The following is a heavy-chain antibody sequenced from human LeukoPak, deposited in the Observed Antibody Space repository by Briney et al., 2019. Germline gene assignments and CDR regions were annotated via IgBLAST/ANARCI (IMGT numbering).Heavy chain of an antibody. V-gene: IGHV1-18*01. Sequence: ASVKVSCKASGYTFTPYGISWVRQAPGQGLEWMGWISDHNGNTNYAQKLQGRVTMTTDTSTNTAYMELRSLRSDDTAVYYCARRSSSWYAFDSWGQGTLVTVSS. CDR2: ISDHNGNT. CDR1: GYTFTPYG. J-gene: IGHJ4*02. D-gene: IGHD6-13*01. CDR3: ARRSSSWYAFDS.